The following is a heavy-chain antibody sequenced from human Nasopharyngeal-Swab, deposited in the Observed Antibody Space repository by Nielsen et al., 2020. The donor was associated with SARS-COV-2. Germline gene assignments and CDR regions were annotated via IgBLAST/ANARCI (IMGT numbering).Heavy chain of an antibody. CDR2: IWYDGSNK. J-gene: IGHJ6*03. V-gene: IGHV3-33*08. Sequence: GGSLRLSCAASGFTFSSYSMNWVRQAPGKGLEWVAVIWYDGSNKYYADSVKGRFTISRDNSKNTLYLQMNSLRAEDTAVYYCARVGSSWYGINYYYYMDVWGKGTTVTV. CDR1: GFTFSSYS. CDR3: ARVGSSWYGINYYYYMDV. D-gene: IGHD6-13*01.